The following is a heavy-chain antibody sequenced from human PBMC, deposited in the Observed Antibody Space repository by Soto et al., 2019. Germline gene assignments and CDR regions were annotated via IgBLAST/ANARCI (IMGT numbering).Heavy chain of an antibody. J-gene: IGHJ6*02. D-gene: IGHD6-6*01. V-gene: IGHV1-24*01. CDR1: GYTLTELS. CDR3: ATDAPGIAARLPYYCGMDV. CDR2: FDPEDGET. Sequence: ASVKVSCKVSGYTLTELSMHWVRQAPGKGLEWMGGFDPEDGETIYAQKFQGRVTMTEDTSTDTAYMELSSLRSEDTAVYYCATDAPGIAARLPYYCGMDVWGQGTTVTVSS.